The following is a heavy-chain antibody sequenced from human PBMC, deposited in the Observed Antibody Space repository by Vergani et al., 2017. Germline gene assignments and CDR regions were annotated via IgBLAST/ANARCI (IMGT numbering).Heavy chain of an antibody. Sequence: QVQLVGSGGGVVQPGGSRRLSCAASGFTFSSYGMHWVRQAPGKGLVWVAFIRYDGSNKYYADSVKGRFTISRDNSKNTLYLQMNSLRAEDTAVYYCAKDMLGDXAMVRYYDYDGMDGWRQGTTVTVSS. V-gene: IGHV3-30*02. D-gene: IGHD5-18*01. CDR3: AKDMLGDXAMVRYYDYDGMDG. CDR1: GFTFSSYG. J-gene: IGHJ6*02. CDR2: IRYDGSNK.